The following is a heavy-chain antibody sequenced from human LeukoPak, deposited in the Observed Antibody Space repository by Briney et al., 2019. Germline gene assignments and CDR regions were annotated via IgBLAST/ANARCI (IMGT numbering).Heavy chain of an antibody. CDR3: ARDSIAAHGTDNNWFDP. D-gene: IGHD6-13*01. Sequence: GASVKVSCKASGYTFTTYYMHWVRQAPGQGLEWMGIINPSGGSTSYAQKFQGRLTMTRDTSTSTVYMELSSLRSADTAVYYCARDSIAAHGTDNNWFDPWGQGTLVTVSS. CDR2: INPSGGST. CDR1: GYTFTTYY. V-gene: IGHV1-46*01. J-gene: IGHJ5*02.